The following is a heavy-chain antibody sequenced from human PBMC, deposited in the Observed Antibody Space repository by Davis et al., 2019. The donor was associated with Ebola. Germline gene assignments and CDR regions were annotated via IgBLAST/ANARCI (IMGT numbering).Heavy chain of an antibody. CDR1: GFTFSSYE. V-gene: IGHV3-48*03. CDR3: ASCSSTSCYVDYYGMDV. D-gene: IGHD2-2*01. J-gene: IGHJ6*02. Sequence: PGGSLRLSCAASGFTFSSYEMNWVRQAPGKGLEWVSYISTIGSTKYYADSVKGRFTISRDNAKNSLYLQMSSLRADDTAVYYCASCSSTSCYVDYYGMDVWGQGTTVTVSS. CDR2: ISTIGSTK.